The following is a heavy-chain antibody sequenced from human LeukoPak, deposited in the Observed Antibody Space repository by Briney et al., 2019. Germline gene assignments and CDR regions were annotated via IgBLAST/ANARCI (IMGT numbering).Heavy chain of an antibody. CDR3: ARSGEDYYMDV. V-gene: IGHV3-33*08. Sequence: PGRSLRLSCAASGFTFTHYAMHWVRQTPGKGLEWVAVIFYDGTIQYYSDSVRGRLIVSRDNPKNSLYLQMNSLRAEDTALYYCARSGEDYYMDVWGKGTTVTVSS. D-gene: IGHD3-10*01. CDR2: IFYDGTIQ. J-gene: IGHJ6*03. CDR1: GFTFTHYA.